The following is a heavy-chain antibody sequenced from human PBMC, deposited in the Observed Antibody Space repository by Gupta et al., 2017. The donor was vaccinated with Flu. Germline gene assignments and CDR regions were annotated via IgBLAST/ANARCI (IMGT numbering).Heavy chain of an antibody. J-gene: IGHJ4*02. CDR1: GFTFSDYY. V-gene: IGHV3-11*05. CDR2: ISDSSSTYT. CDR3: ARDLRKQGYGRVDY. D-gene: IGHD1-1*01. Sequence: QVQLVESGGGVVKPGGSLRLSCAASGFTFSDYYMSWIRQAPGKGLEWVSYISDSSSTYTNYPDSVWGRFTISRDNAKNSLYLQMNSLRAEDTAVYYCARDLRKQGYGRVDYWGQGTLVTVSS.